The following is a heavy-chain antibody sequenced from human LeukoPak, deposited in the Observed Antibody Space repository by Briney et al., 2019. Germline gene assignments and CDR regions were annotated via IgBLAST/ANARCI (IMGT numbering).Heavy chain of an antibody. CDR1: GGSISSYY. Sequence: SETLSLTCTVSGGSISSYYWSWIRQFPGKGLEWIGHIYYSGSTNCNPSLKSRVTISVDTSKNQFSLKLSSVTAADTAVYYCARQRTPYSSFDPWGQGTLVTVSS. J-gene: IGHJ5*02. V-gene: IGHV4-59*08. CDR3: ARQRTPYSSFDP. D-gene: IGHD4-11*01. CDR2: IYYSGST.